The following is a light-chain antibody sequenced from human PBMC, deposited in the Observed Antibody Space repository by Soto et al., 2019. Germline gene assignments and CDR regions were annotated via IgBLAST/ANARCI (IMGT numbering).Light chain of an antibody. V-gene: IGKV1-39*01. CDR3: QQTYITPRT. J-gene: IGKJ1*01. Sequence: DIQLTQSPSVLSASVGDTVTITCRASQALSNYLAWYQQKPGKAPKLLIFVASTLQTGVPSRFSGSGSGTDFTLTIGSLQPEDFATYYCQQTYITPRTFGQGTKVDIK. CDR1: QALSNY. CDR2: VAS.